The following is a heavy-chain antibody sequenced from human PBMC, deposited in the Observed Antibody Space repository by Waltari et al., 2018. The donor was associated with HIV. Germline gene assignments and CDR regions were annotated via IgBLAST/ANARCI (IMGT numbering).Heavy chain of an antibody. Sequence: QVQLHESGPGLMKPSETLSLNCTVSGGTVSRDYWRWVRLSPGQGLEWIGYIYHRGSPSYNPSLKSRASISMDAARRQISLKLTSVTVADTAIYYCARDKMFDYDSVGNEFWGNYYVMDVWGQGTKVIVSS. CDR1: GGTVSRDY. J-gene: IGHJ6*02. V-gene: IGHV4-59*02. CDR2: IYHRGSP. CDR3: ARDKMFDYDSVGNEFWGNYYVMDV. D-gene: IGHD3-22*01.